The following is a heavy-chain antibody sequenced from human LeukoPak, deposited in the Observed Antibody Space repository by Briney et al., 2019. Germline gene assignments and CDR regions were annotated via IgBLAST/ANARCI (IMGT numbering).Heavy chain of an antibody. D-gene: IGHD1-14*01. CDR3: ARSARNHFGATAYLYYYYMDV. Sequence: PSETLSLTCTVSGGSISSYYWSWIRQPPGKGLEWIGYIYYSGSTNYNPSLKSRVTISVDTSKNQFSLKLSSVTAADTAVYYCARSARNHFGATAYLYYYYMDVWGKGTTVTVSS. J-gene: IGHJ6*03. CDR2: IYYSGST. V-gene: IGHV4-59*01. CDR1: GGSISSYY.